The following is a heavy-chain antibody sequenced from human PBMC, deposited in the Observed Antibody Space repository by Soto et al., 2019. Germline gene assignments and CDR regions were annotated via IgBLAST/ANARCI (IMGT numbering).Heavy chain of an antibody. V-gene: IGHV3-30*18. Sequence: GGSLRLSCAASGFTFSSYAIHWVRQAPGKGLEWVAVIASDGKDKRYADSAKGRFTISRDNSKNTVYLQMNSLRGEDTAVYYCAKYGAIGAADYFFYYWGQGSPVTVSS. CDR1: GFTFSSYA. D-gene: IGHD6-13*01. CDR3: AKYGAIGAADYFFYY. CDR2: IASDGKDK. J-gene: IGHJ4*02.